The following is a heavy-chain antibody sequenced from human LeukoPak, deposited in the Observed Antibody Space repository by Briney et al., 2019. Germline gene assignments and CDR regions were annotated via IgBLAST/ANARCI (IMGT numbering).Heavy chain of an antibody. CDR1: GFTFSDYE. V-gene: IGHV3-48*03. Sequence: PGGSLRLSCAASGFTFSDYEMNWVRQAPGKGLEWLSHISISGNTIHYADSVEGRFTISRDNAKNSVYPQMTSLRAEDTALYYCAKDATAVPGTVYMDVWGKGTTVTVSS. CDR3: AKDATAVPGTVYMDV. D-gene: IGHD6-13*01. J-gene: IGHJ6*03. CDR2: ISISGNTI.